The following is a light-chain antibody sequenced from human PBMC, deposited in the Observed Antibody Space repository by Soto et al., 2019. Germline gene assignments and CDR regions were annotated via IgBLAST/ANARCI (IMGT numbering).Light chain of an antibody. J-gene: IGKJ1*01. CDR1: QSVGSRS. CDR3: QQYGRSPT. CDR2: GTS. Sequence: IVLTQSPGTLSLSTGERATLSCRASQSVGSRSLAWYQQKPGQAPRVLLYGTSERATGIPDRFNGSGYGTEFTLTISRLEPGDFAVYFCQQYGRSPTFGQGTKVDIK. V-gene: IGKV3-20*01.